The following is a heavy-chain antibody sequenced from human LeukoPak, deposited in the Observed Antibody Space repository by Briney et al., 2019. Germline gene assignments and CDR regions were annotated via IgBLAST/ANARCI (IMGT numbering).Heavy chain of an antibody. D-gene: IGHD4-11*01. CDR1: GGSFSGYY. CDR3: ARPSVTTAFDI. Sequence: SETLSLTCAVYGGSFSGYYWSWIRQPPGKGLEWIGEINHSGSTNYNPSLKSRVTISVDTSKNQFSLKLSSVTAADTAVYYCARPSVTTAFDIWGQGTMVTVSS. CDR2: INHSGST. J-gene: IGHJ3*02. V-gene: IGHV4-34*01.